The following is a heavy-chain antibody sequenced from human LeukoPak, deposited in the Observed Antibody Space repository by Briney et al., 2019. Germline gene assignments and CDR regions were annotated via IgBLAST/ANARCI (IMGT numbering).Heavy chain of an antibody. J-gene: IGHJ4*02. CDR3: ARDLPSRYSSSWYVPFEDY. D-gene: IGHD6-13*01. CDR2: INPNSGGT. V-gene: IGHV1-2*02. CDR1: GYTFTGYY. Sequence: ASVKVSCKASGYTFTGYYMHWVRQAPGQGREWMGWINPNSGGTNYAQKFQGRVTMTRDTSISTAYMELSRLRSDDTAVYYCARDLPSRYSSSWYVPFEDYWGQGTLVTVSS.